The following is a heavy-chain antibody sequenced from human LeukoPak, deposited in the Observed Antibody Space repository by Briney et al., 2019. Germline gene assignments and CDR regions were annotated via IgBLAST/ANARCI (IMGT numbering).Heavy chain of an antibody. D-gene: IGHD3-16*01. CDR3: VRALGEY. V-gene: IGHV3-30*03. J-gene: IGHJ4*02. Sequence: GGSLRLSCAASGFTFSSYGMHWVRQAPGKGLEWVAVISYDGSNKYYADSVKGRFTFSRDHARNTLYLQMNSLRTEDTAVYYCVRALGEYWGQGTLVTVSS. CDR2: ISYDGSNK. CDR1: GFTFSSYG.